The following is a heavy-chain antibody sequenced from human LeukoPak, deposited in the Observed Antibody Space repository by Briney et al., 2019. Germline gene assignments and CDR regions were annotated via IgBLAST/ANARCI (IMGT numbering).Heavy chain of an antibody. CDR3: ARDKEYCSDGSCYFGSTFDF. V-gene: IGHV3-7*01. J-gene: IGHJ4*02. CDR1: GFTFSNYW. D-gene: IGHD2-15*01. CDR2: INQDGSEK. Sequence: GGSLRLSCAASGFTFSNYWMSWVRQAPGKGLEWVANINQDGSEKYSVDSVTGRFTISRDNPKNSLYLQMNNLRGEDTAIYYCARDKEYCSDGSCYFGSTFDFWGQGTLVSVSS.